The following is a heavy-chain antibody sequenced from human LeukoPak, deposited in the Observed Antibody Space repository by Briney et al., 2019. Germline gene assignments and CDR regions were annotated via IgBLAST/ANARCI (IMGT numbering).Heavy chain of an antibody. D-gene: IGHD6-25*01. CDR2: TYYQSTWQY. CDR1: GDSVSTNSAA. V-gene: IGHV6-1*01. Sequence: PSQTLSVTCAISGDSVSTNSAAWNWIRQSPSRGLEWLGRTYYQSTWQYDYAGSVKSRISIRPDTAKNEFSLQLNYVTPEDTAVYYCVRDGLYSRGWYIDYWGHGTLVIVSS. CDR3: VRDGLYSRGWYIDY. J-gene: IGHJ4*01.